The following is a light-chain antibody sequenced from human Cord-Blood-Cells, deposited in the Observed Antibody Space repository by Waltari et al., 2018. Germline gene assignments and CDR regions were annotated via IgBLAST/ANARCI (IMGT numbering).Light chain of an antibody. CDR3: AAWDDSLNGWV. Sequence: QSVLTPPPSASGTHGRRVTISCSGSSSNTGSNTVNWYQQLPGTAPKLLIYSNNQRPSGVPDRFSGSKSGTSASLAISGLQSEDEADYYCAAWDDSLNGWVFGGGTKLTVL. V-gene: IGLV1-44*01. CDR1: SSNTGSNT. CDR2: SNN. J-gene: IGLJ3*02.